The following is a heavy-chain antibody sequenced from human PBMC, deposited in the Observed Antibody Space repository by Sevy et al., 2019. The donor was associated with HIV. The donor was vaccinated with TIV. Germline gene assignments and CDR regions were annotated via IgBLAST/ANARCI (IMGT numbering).Heavy chain of an antibody. D-gene: IGHD3-9*01. Sequence: GGSLRLSCAASGFTFSSYSMNWVRQAPGKGLEWVSSISSSSSYIHYAYSVKGRFVISRDNAKNSLYLQINSLRAEDTAVYYCARVLEYVFLTGLGHGFDYWGHGTLVTVSS. J-gene: IGHJ4*01. V-gene: IGHV3-21*01. CDR1: GFTFSSYS. CDR3: ARVLEYVFLTGLGHGFDY. CDR2: ISSSSSYI.